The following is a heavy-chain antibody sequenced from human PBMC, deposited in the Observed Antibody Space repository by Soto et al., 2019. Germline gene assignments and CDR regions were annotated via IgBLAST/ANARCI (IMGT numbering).Heavy chain of an antibody. V-gene: IGHV3-30-3*01. CDR1: GFTFSSYA. D-gene: IGHD3-3*01. J-gene: IGHJ6*02. Sequence: GGSLRLSCAASGFTFSSYAMHWVRQAPGKGLEWVAVISYDGSNKYYANSVKGRFTISRDNSKNTLYLQMNSLGAEDTAVYYCARDRVLYDFWSGDENYYYCGMDVWGQGTTVTVSS. CDR2: ISYDGSNK. CDR3: ARDRVLYDFWSGDENYYYCGMDV.